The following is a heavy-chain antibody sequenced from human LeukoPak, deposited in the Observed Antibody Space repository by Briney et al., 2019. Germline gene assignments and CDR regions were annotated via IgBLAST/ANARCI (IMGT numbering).Heavy chain of an antibody. CDR2: ISYDGNIK. Sequence: PGGSLRLSCAASGFTFSTYAIHWVRQAPGKGLEWVAVISYDGNIKYYADSVKGRFTISRDNSKNALYLQMNSLRVEDTAVYYCAIDPNWGTHSWGQGVLVTVSS. CDR3: AIDPNWGTHS. J-gene: IGHJ4*02. CDR1: GFTFSTYA. V-gene: IGHV3-30-3*01. D-gene: IGHD7-27*01.